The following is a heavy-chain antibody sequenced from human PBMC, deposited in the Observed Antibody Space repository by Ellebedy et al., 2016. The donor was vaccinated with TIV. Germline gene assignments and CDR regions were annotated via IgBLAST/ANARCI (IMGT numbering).Heavy chain of an antibody. J-gene: IGHJ5*02. D-gene: IGHD7-27*01. Sequence: GESLKISXAASGFTFSSYGMHWVRQAPGKGLEWVAVIWYDGSNKYYADSVKGRFTISRDNSKNTLYLQMNSLRAEDTAVYYCAGGNWGQWFDPWGQGTLVTVSS. V-gene: IGHV3-33*01. CDR1: GFTFSSYG. CDR3: AGGNWGQWFDP. CDR2: IWYDGSNK.